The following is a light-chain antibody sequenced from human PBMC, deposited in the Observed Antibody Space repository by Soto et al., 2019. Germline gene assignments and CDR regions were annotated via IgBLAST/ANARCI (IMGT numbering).Light chain of an antibody. J-gene: IGKJ5*01. CDR2: GAS. CDR1: QSVSTN. V-gene: IGKV3-15*01. Sequence: EIVMTKSPATLSVSHGERATLSCRASQSVSTNLAWYQQKPGQAPRLLIYGASTRATGIPARFSDSGSETEFTLTISSLQSEDFAVYFCQQDNNWPPTFGQGTRLEIK. CDR3: QQDNNWPPT.